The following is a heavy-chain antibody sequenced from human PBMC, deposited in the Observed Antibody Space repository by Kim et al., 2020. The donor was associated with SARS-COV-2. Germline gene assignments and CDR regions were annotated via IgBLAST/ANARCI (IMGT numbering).Heavy chain of an antibody. Sequence: SETLSLTCTVSGGSISSSSYYWGWIRQPPGKGLEWIGSIYYSGSTYYNPSLKSRVTISVDTSKNQFSLKLSSVTAADTAVYYCASFLPPQLRYFDGLDYWGQGTLVTVSS. J-gene: IGHJ4*02. CDR3: ASFLPPQLRYFDGLDY. V-gene: IGHV4-39*07. CDR2: IYYSGST. CDR1: GGSISSSSYY. D-gene: IGHD3-9*01.